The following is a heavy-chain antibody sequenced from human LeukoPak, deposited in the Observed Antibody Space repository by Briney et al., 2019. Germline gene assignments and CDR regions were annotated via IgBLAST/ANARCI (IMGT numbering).Heavy chain of an antibody. V-gene: IGHV3-73*01. D-gene: IGHD6-19*01. J-gene: IGHJ5*02. CDR2: IRSKANSYAT. CDR3: TTGIAVAGTLYNWFDP. CDR1: GFTFSGSA. Sequence: GGSLRLSCAASGFTFSGSAMHWVRQASGKGLEWVGRIRSKANSYATAYAASVKGRFTISRDDSKNTAYLQMNSLKTEDTAVYYCTTGIAVAGTLYNWFDPWGQGTLVTVSS.